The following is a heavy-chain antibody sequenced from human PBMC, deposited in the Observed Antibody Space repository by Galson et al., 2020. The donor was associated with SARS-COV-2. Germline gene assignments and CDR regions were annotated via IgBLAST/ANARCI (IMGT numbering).Heavy chain of an antibody. CDR2: MNPNSGNT. V-gene: IGHV1-8*01. CDR3: ARGSMVRGVIITHSYGMDV. D-gene: IGHD3-10*01. J-gene: IGHJ6*02. Sequence: ASVTVSCKASGYTFTSYDINWVRQATGQGLEWMGWMNPNSGNTGYAQKFQGRVTMTRNTSISTAYMELSSLRSEDTAVYYCARGSMVRGVIITHSYGMDVWGQGTTVTVSS. CDR1: GYTFTSYD.